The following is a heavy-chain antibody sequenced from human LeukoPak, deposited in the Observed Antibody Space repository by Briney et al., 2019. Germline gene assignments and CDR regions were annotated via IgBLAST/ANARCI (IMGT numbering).Heavy chain of an antibody. J-gene: IGHJ5*02. D-gene: IGHD1-26*01. CDR2: IFYSGIT. CDR3: ARALGPFDP. CDR1: GGSMSNIYY. V-gene: IGHV4-39*01. Sequence: SETLSLTCNVSGGSMSNIYYWGWIRQPPGKGLEWIGNIFYSGITYYNPSLRSRVTIAIDTSKSQFSLKLTSVTAADTAVYYCARALGPFDPWGQGTLVTVSS.